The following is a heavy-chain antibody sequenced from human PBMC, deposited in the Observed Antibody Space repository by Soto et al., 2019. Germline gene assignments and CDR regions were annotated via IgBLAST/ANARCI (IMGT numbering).Heavy chain of an antibody. CDR3: ARAPLRYIFFAYGMDA. V-gene: IGHV4-31*03. J-gene: IGHJ6*02. Sequence: SETLSLTCTVSGGSISSGDYYWKWIRQHPGKGLEWIGYIYYSESTYYNPSLKSRVTISVDTSRSQFSLKLRSVTAADTAVYYCARAPLRYIFFAYGMDAWGQGTTVTVSS. CDR1: GGSISSGDYY. D-gene: IGHD3-3*02. CDR2: IYYSEST.